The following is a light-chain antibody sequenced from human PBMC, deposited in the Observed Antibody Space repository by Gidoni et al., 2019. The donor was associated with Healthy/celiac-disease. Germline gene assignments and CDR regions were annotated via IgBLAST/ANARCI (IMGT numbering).Light chain of an antibody. CDR1: QSLLHSNGYNS. J-gene: IGKJ3*01. CDR3: MQALQTPLFT. Sequence: DIVMTQSPLSLPVTPGEPASISCRSSQSLLHSNGYNSLDWYLQKPGQSPQLLIYLGSNRASGVPDRFSGRGSGTDFTLKISRVEAEDVGVYYCMQALQTPLFTFGPGTKVDIK. V-gene: IGKV2-28*01. CDR2: LGS.